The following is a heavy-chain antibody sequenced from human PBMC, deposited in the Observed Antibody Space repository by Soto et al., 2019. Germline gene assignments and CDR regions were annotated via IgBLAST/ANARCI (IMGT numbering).Heavy chain of an antibody. CDR3: AADLAPTDPYNWFEP. D-gene: IGHD1-1*01. CDR1: GFTFSTYA. J-gene: IGHJ5*02. V-gene: IGHV3-23*01. CDR2: ISASGGVT. Sequence: GGSLRLSCAASGFTFSTYAMSWVRQVPGEGLEWVSAISASGGVTYYADSVKGRFTISRDNSKNTAYMELTSLRSEDTAVYYCAADLAPTDPYNWFEPWGQGTLVTVSS.